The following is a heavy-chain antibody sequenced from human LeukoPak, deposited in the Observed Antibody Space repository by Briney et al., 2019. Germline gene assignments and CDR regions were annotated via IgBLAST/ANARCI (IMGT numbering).Heavy chain of an antibody. Sequence: GESLKISFKGSGYSFTSYWIGWVRQMPGKGLEWMGIIYPGDSDTRYSPSFQGQVTISADKSISTAYLQWSSLKASDTAIYYCAKLGITMVRGVSREYYYYYMDVWGKGTTVTVSS. CDR1: GYSFTSYW. D-gene: IGHD3-10*01. CDR3: AKLGITMVRGVSREYYYYYMDV. J-gene: IGHJ6*03. V-gene: IGHV5-51*01. CDR2: IYPGDSDT.